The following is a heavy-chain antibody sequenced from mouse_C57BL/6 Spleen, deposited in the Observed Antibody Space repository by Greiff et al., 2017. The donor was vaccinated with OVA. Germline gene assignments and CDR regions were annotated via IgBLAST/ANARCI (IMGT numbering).Heavy chain of an antibody. Sequence: VKLQQSGPELVKPGASVKISCKASGYSFTSYYIHWVKQRPGQGLEWIGWIYPGSGNTKYNEKFKGKATLTADTSSSTAYMQLSSLTSEDSAVYYCAREGRDYCDYWGQGTTLTVSS. CDR3: AREGRDYCDY. J-gene: IGHJ2*01. CDR2: IYPGSGNT. CDR1: GYSFTSYY. V-gene: IGHV1-66*01. D-gene: IGHD3-3*01.